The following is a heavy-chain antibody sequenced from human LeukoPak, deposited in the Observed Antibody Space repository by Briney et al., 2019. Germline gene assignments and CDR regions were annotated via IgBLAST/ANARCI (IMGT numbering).Heavy chain of an antibody. CDR1: GFTYSSYA. D-gene: IGHD6-6*01. J-gene: IGHJ4*02. CDR3: ARDRSSSLDY. V-gene: IGHV3-30-3*01. Sequence: PGGSLRLSCAASGFTYSSYAMHWVHQAPGKELEWVAVISYDGSNKYYADSVKGRFTISRDNSKNTLYLQMNSLRAEDTAVYYCARDRSSSLDYWGRGTLVTVSS. CDR2: ISYDGSNK.